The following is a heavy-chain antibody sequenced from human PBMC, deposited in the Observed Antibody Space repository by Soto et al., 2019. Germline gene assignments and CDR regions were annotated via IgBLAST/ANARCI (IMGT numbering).Heavy chain of an antibody. V-gene: IGHV3-30-3*01. CDR2: ISYDGSNK. CDR1: GFTFSSYA. Sequence: PGGSLRLSCAASGFTFSSYAMHWVRQAPGKGLEWVAVISYDGSNKYYADSVKGRFTISRDNSKNTLYLQMNSLRAEDTAVYYCARDRHLAVAGASFDYWGQGTLVTVS. CDR3: ARDRHLAVAGASFDY. J-gene: IGHJ4*02. D-gene: IGHD6-19*01.